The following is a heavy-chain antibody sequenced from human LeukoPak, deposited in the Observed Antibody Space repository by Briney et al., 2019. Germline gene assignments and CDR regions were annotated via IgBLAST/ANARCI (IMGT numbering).Heavy chain of an antibody. D-gene: IGHD4-23*01. J-gene: IGHJ3*02. V-gene: IGHV3-21*01. Sequence: GGSLRLSCAASGVTFSGYSMNWVRQAPGKGLEWVSAITATSLHIYYADSVKGRFTISRDNAKNSLYLQMNSLRVEDTALYYCARVRSVGGNPHAFIIWGQGTMVTVSS. CDR2: ITATSLHI. CDR1: GVTFSGYS. CDR3: ARVRSVGGNPHAFII.